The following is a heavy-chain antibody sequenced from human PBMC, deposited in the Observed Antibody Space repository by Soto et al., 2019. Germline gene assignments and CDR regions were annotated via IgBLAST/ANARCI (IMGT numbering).Heavy chain of an antibody. Sequence: ASVKVSCKASGYTFTSYAMHWVRQAPGQRLEWMGWINAGNGNTKYSQKFQGRVTITRDTSASTAYMELSSLRSEDTAVYYCVRDWGYCSGGSRYLDAFDTWGQGTMVTVSS. CDR3: VRDWGYCSGGSRYLDAFDT. D-gene: IGHD2-15*01. J-gene: IGHJ3*02. CDR1: GYTFTSYA. CDR2: INAGNGNT. V-gene: IGHV1-3*01.